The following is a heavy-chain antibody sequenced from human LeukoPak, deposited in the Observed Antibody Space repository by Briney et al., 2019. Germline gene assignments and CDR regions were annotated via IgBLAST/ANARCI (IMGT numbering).Heavy chain of an antibody. Sequence: GGSLRLSCAASGFTFSSYSMKWVRQAPGKELEWVSSISSSSSYIYYADSVKGRFTISRDNAKNSLYLQMNSLRAEDTAVYYCARDFFSRVSSGWPHAFDIWGQGTMVTVSS. V-gene: IGHV3-21*01. CDR2: ISSSSSYI. CDR3: ARDFFSRVSSGWPHAFDI. CDR1: GFTFSSYS. D-gene: IGHD6-19*01. J-gene: IGHJ3*02.